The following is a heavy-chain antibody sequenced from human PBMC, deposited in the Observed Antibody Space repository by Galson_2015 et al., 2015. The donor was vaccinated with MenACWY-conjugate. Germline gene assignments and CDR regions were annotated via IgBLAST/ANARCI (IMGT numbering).Heavy chain of an antibody. D-gene: IGHD2-2*01. Sequence: SLRLSCAASGFTFSSYAMSWVRQAPGKGLEWVSAIHCSGGSADYADSVKGRFTISRDNAKNTLFLQMISLRVEDTALYYCATYCSSPSCYAKGAYWGRGTLVTVSS. V-gene: IGHV3-23*01. CDR1: GFTFSSYA. J-gene: IGHJ4*02. CDR2: IHCSGGSA. CDR3: ATYCSSPSCYAKGAY.